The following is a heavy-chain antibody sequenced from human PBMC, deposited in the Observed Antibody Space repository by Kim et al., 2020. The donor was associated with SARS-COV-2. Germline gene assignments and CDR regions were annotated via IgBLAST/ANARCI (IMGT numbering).Heavy chain of an antibody. CDR1: GFTFSNAW. CDR2: IKSKTDGGTT. V-gene: IGHV3-15*01. J-gene: IGHJ6*02. D-gene: IGHD3-3*01. Sequence: GGSLRLSCAASGFTFSNAWMSWVRQAPGKGLEWVGRIKSKTDGGTTDYAAPVQGRFTISREDSKNTLYLQMNSLKTEDTAVYYCTTGRGFLEWLLYCGYYYCGMDVWGRGTTDSVSS. CDR3: TTGRGFLEWLLYCGYYYCGMDV.